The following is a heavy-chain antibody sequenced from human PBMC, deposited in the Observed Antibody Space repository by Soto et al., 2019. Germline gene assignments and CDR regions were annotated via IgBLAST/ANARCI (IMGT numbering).Heavy chain of an antibody. Sequence: RGESLKISCKGSGYSFTSYWISWVRQMPGKGLEWMGRIDPSDSYTNYSPSFQGHVTISADKSISTAYLQWSSLKASDTAMYYCARLMGYCSSTSCLYYYYYGMDVWGQGTTVTVSS. CDR1: GYSFTSYW. J-gene: IGHJ6*02. D-gene: IGHD2-2*01. CDR2: IDPSDSYT. CDR3: ARLMGYCSSTSCLYYYYYGMDV. V-gene: IGHV5-10-1*01.